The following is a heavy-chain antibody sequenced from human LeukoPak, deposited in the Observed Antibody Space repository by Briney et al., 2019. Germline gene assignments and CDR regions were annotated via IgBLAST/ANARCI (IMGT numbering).Heavy chain of an antibody. CDR1: GYTFTSYG. D-gene: IGHD2-21*02. V-gene: IGHV1-18*01. CDR2: ISAYNGNT. J-gene: IGHJ5*02. CDR3: ARETGAVVTSWWASAAINWFDP. Sequence: ASVKVSCKASGYTFTSYGISWVRQAPGQGLEWMGWISAYNGNTNYAQKLQGRVTMTTDTSTSTAYMELRSLRSDDTAVYYCARETGAVVTSWWASAAINWFDPWGQGTLVTVSS.